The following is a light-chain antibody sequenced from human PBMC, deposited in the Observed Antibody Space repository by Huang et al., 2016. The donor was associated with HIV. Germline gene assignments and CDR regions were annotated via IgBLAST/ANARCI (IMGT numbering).Light chain of an antibody. Sequence: DIVMTQSPLSLPVTPGEPASISCRSSQSLLHSNGDHYLDWYLQKPGQSPPLLIYLGSNRASGVPDRFCGIGSGTDFTLKISRVEAEDVGVYYCMQGLQTVTFGQGTRLDIK. J-gene: IGKJ5*01. V-gene: IGKV2-28*01. CDR3: MQGLQTVT. CDR2: LGS. CDR1: QSLLHSNGDHY.